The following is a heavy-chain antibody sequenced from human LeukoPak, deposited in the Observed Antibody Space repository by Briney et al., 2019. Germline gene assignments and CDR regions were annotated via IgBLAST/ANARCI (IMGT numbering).Heavy chain of an antibody. CDR3: ARELVTAIWRGFDY. Sequence: GGSLRLSCAASGFTSSSYGMHWVRQAPGKGLEWVAVIWYDGSNKYYADSVKGRFTISRDNSRNTLYLQMNSLRAEDTAVYYCARELVTAIWRGFDYWGQGTLVTVSS. CDR1: GFTSSSYG. J-gene: IGHJ4*02. D-gene: IGHD2-21*02. CDR2: IWYDGSNK. V-gene: IGHV3-33*01.